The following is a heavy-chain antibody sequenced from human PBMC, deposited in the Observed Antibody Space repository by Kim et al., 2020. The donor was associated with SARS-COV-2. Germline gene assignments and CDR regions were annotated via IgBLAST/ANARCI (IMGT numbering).Heavy chain of an antibody. D-gene: IGHD6-19*01. V-gene: IGHV1-46*01. J-gene: IGHJ4*02. Sequence: QKFQGRVTMTRDTSTSTVYMGLSSLRSEDTAVYYCARALAVAGKEDWNDYWGQGTLVTVSS. CDR3: ARALAVAGKEDWNDY.